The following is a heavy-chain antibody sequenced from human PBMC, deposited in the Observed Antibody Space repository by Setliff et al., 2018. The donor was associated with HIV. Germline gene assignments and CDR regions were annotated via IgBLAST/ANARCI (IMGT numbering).Heavy chain of an antibody. J-gene: IGHJ4*02. D-gene: IGHD1-7*01. CDR3: ATDRGTY. V-gene: IGHV3-7*03. CDR1: GLIFSSYW. Sequence: LRLSCVASGLIFSSYWMSWVRQAPGKGLEWVANIKQDGSEKYYVDSVKGRFTISRDNAKNSLYLQMNSLRAEDTAVYYCATDRGTYWGQGTLVTVSS. CDR2: IKQDGSEK.